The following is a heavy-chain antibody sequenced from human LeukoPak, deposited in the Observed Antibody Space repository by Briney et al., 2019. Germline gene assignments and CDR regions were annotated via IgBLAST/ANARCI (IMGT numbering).Heavy chain of an antibody. CDR3: ARSVRGDYGLIDY. J-gene: IGHJ4*02. D-gene: IGHD4-17*01. V-gene: IGHV4-59*01. CDR1: GGSISSSY. Sequence: SETLSLTCTVSGGSISSSYWSWIRQPPGKGLEWIGYIYYSGSTNYNPSLKSRVTISVDTSKNQFSLKLSSVTAADTAVYYCARSVRGDYGLIDYWGQGTLVTVSS. CDR2: IYYSGST.